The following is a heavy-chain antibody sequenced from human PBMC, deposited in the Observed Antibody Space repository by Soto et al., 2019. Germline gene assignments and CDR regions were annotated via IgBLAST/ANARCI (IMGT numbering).Heavy chain of an antibody. CDR1: GFMFTRST. CDR3: ARVGTGSSTPLDI. J-gene: IGHJ3*02. Sequence: GGSLRLSCVASGFMFTRSTMNWVRQAPGKGLEWVSSITSASDYIFYADSVRGRFTISRDNAKNSLYLQMNSLRAEDTAVYYCARVGTGSSTPLDIWGQGTMVTVSS. V-gene: IGHV3-21*01. D-gene: IGHD3-9*01. CDR2: ITSASDYI.